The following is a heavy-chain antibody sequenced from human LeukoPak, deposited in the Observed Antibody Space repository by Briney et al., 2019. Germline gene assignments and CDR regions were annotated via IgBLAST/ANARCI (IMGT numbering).Heavy chain of an antibody. CDR1: GASINAYY. CDR2: LHSSGST. V-gene: IGHV4-4*07. D-gene: IGHD6-13*01. J-gene: IGHJ4*02. Sequence: PSETLSLTCTVSGASINAYYWTWIRQPAWKGLEWIGRLHSSGSTNYNPSLQSRVTMSLDTSTNHFSLNLSSITAADTAVYFCAREYGSSRYFDYWGQGTLVTVSS. CDR3: AREYGSSRYFDY.